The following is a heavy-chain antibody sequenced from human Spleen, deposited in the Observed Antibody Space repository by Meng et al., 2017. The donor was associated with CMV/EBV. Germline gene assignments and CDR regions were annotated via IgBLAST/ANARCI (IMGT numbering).Heavy chain of an antibody. CDR3: AKTKGGYSYGGGYYFDH. D-gene: IGHD5-18*01. CDR2: IWYDDTYE. V-gene: IGHV3-33*06. CDR1: GFTFSNYA. Sequence: GESLKISCAASGFTFSNYAMYWVRQAPGKGLEGVAVIWYDDTYEYYADSVKGRFNISRDNSRNTLYLQMNSLRAEDTAVYYCAKTKGGYSYGGGYYFDHWGQGTLVTVSS. J-gene: IGHJ4*02.